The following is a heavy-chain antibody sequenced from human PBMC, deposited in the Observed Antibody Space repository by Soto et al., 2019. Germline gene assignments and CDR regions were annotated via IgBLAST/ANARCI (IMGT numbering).Heavy chain of an antibody. CDR3: ARGGVLDDFWSGYPKPTYGDAFDI. CDR2: IIPIFGTA. CDR1: GGTFSSYA. D-gene: IGHD3-3*01. Sequence: QVQLVQSGAEVKKPGSSVKVSCKASGGTFSSYAISWVRQAPGQGLAWMGGIIPIFGTANYAQKFQGSVTITADESTSTAYMEVSSLRSEDTAVYYCARGGVLDDFWSGYPKPTYGDAFDIWGQGTMVTVSS. J-gene: IGHJ3*02. V-gene: IGHV1-69*01.